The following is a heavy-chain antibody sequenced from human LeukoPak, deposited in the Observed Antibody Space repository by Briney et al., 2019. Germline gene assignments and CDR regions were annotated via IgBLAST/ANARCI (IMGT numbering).Heavy chain of an antibody. D-gene: IGHD6-13*01. J-gene: IGHJ4*02. CDR1: GFTFSSYS. CDR3: ARDLDYRIAAAGKEDLVDY. Sequence: GGSLRLSCAASGFTFSSYSMNWVRQAPGKGLEWVSSISNSSSYIYYADSVKGRFTISRDNAKNSLYLQMNSLRAEDTAVYYCARDLDYRIAAAGKEDLVDYWGQGTLVTVSS. CDR2: ISNSSSYI. V-gene: IGHV3-21*01.